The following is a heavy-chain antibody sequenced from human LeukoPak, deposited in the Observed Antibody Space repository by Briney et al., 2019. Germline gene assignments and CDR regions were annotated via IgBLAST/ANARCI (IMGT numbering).Heavy chain of an antibody. CDR3: ARSHPYSLPFGYYGSGSDAFDI. CDR2: ISYDGSNK. V-gene: IGHV3-30*04. D-gene: IGHD3-10*01. Sequence: PGGSLRLSCAASGFTFSSYAMHWVRQAPGKGLEWVAVISYDGSNKYYADSAKGRFTISRDNSKNTLYLQMNSLRAEDTAVYYCARSHPYSLPFGYYGSGSDAFDIWGQGTMVTVSS. J-gene: IGHJ3*02. CDR1: GFTFSSYA.